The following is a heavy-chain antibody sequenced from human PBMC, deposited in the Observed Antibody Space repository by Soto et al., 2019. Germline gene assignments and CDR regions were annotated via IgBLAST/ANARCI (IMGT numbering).Heavy chain of an antibody. CDR2: IIPIFGTA. J-gene: IGHJ6*02. V-gene: IGHV1-69*06. Sequence: QVQLVKSGAEVKKPGSSVKVSCNASGGTFSSYAISWVRQAPGQGLEWMGGIIPIFGTANYAQKFQGRVTITADKSTSTAYMELRSLRSEDTAVYYCAREGGGGYYYVMDVWGQGTTVTVSS. CDR3: AREGGGGYYYVMDV. D-gene: IGHD3-16*01. CDR1: GGTFSSYA.